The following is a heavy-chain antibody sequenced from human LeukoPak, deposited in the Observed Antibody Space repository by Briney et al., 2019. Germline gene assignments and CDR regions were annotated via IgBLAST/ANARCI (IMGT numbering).Heavy chain of an antibody. CDR1: RFTFSSYS. CDR2: ISSSSSYI. CDR3: ARATTVTTYLDY. Sequence: PGGSLRLSCAASRFTFSSYSMNWARQAPGKGLEWVSSISSSSSYIYYADSVKGRFTISRDNAKNSLYLQMNSLRAEDTAVYYCARATTVTTYLDYWGQGTLVTVSS. J-gene: IGHJ4*02. D-gene: IGHD4-17*01. V-gene: IGHV3-21*01.